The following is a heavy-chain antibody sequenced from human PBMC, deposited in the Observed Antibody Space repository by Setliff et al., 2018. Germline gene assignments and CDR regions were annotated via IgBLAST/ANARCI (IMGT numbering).Heavy chain of an antibody. J-gene: IGHJ6*03. CDR2: IYTNRTT. CDR3: AREQWLDPPGYYYMDV. V-gene: IGHV4-4*07. CDR1: GGSISSYF. D-gene: IGHD6-19*01. Sequence: PSETLSLTCTVSGGSISSYFWTWVRQPAGKGLEWIGRIYTNRTTNYNPSLKSRVTMSVDTSKNQFSLKLNSVTAADMAVYYCAREQWLDPPGYYYMDVWAKGTTVTVSS.